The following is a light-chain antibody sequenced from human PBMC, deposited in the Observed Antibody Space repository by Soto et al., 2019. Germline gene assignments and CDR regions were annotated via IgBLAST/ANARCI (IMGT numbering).Light chain of an antibody. CDR3: SSYTSSSTLV. CDR1: SSDVGVYNY. CDR2: DVS. Sequence: SVLTQPAPLSGSPGQSITISCTGNSSDVGVYNYVSWYQQHPGKAPKLMIYDVSNRPSGFSNRFSGSKSGNTASLTISGLQAEDEADYYCSSYTSSSTLVFGTGTKVTVL. V-gene: IGLV2-14*01. J-gene: IGLJ1*01.